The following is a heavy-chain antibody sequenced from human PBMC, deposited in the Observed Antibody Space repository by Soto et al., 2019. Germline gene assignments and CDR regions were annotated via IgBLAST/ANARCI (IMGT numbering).Heavy chain of an antibody. Sequence: PSETLSLTCTVSGDSISYYYWSWIRQPPGKGLEWIGYIYHSGSTYYNPSLKSRVTISLDASKIQFSLKLNSVTAADTAVYYCARASRNYFAYWGQGTLVTVSS. CDR2: IYHSGST. CDR3: ARASRNYFAY. V-gene: IGHV4-59*01. CDR1: GDSISYYY. J-gene: IGHJ4*02.